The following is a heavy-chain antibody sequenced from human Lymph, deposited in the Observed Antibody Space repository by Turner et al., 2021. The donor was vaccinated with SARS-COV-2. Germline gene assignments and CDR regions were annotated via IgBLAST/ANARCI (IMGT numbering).Heavy chain of an antibody. CDR3: AGGAAYCSGGSCYRKGFDY. V-gene: IGHV1-69*01. CDR1: GGTFSSSA. CDR2: TIPIVGTA. D-gene: IGHD2-15*01. J-gene: IGHJ4*02. Sequence: QVQLVQSGAAVQKPGSSVKVSCKASGGTFSSSAIRWVRQGPGQGLGWMGGTIPIVGTADYTQRFQGRVTITADESTSTAYMELRSLRSEYTAVYYCAGGAAYCSGGSCYRKGFDYWGQGTPVTVSS.